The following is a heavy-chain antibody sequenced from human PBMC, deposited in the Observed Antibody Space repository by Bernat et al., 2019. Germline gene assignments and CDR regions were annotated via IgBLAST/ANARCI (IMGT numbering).Heavy chain of an antibody. CDR3: ARGSGYFDY. D-gene: IGHD3-10*01. CDR2: SRNKAKSYST. V-gene: IGHV3-72*01. J-gene: IGHJ4*02. CDR1: GFTFSDHY. Sequence: EVQLVESGGGLVQPGGSLRLSCAASGFTFSDHYMDWVRQAPGKGLEWVGRSRNKAKSYSTEYAASVKGRFTISRDVSKNSLYLQMNSLRTEDTAVYYCARGSGYFDYWGQGTLVTVSS.